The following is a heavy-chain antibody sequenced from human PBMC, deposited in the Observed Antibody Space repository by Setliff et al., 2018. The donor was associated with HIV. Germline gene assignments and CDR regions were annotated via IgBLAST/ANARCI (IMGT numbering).Heavy chain of an antibody. CDR3: AREFSLRCHIAFYI. Sequence: GGSLRLSCAASGFTFSSYSMNWVRQAPGKGLEWISSISSSSSYIYYADSVKGRFTISRDNAKNSLYLQMNSLRAEYTAVYYCAREFSLRCHIAFYIWGQGTMVTVS. CDR2: ISSSSSYI. J-gene: IGHJ3*02. CDR1: GFTFSSYS. V-gene: IGHV3-21*06. D-gene: IGHD2-8*01.